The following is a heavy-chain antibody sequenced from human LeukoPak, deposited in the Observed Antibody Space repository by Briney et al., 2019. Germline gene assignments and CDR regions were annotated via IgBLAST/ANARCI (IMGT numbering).Heavy chain of an antibody. CDR1: GFTFSSYA. D-gene: IGHD6-6*01. V-gene: IGHV3-23*01. CDR2: ISGSGGST. J-gene: IGHJ5*02. Sequence: GGSLRLSCAASGFTFSSYAMSWVRQAPGKGLEWVSAISGSGGSTYYADSVKGRFTISRDNSKNTLYLQMNSLRADDTAVYYCARVGHSSSSNWFDPWGQGTLVTVSS. CDR3: ARVGHSSSSNWFDP.